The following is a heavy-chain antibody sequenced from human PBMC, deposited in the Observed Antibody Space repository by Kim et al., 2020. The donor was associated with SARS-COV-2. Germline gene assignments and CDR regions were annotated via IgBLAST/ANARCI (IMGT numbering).Heavy chain of an antibody. V-gene: IGHV4-34*01. Sequence: SETLSLTCAVYGGSFSGYYWSWIRQPPGKGLEWIGEINHSGSTNYNPSLKSRVTISVDTSKNQFSLKLSSVTAADTAVYYCARGGGYSGSYFLYYYGMDVWGQGTTVTVSS. CDR3: ARGGGYSGSYFLYYYGMDV. D-gene: IGHD1-26*01. J-gene: IGHJ6*02. CDR2: INHSGST. CDR1: GGSFSGYY.